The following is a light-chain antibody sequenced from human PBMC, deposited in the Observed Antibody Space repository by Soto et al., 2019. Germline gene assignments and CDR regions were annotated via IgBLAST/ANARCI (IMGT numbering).Light chain of an antibody. J-gene: IGLJ2*01. Sequence: SSELTQPPSVSVSPGQTASITCSGDKLGDKYACWYQQKPGQSPVLVIYQDSKRPSGIPGRFSGSNSGNTATLTISGTQAMDEADYYCQAWDSSTVVFGGGTKRTGL. CDR3: QAWDSSTVV. CDR1: KLGDKY. V-gene: IGLV3-1*01. CDR2: QDS.